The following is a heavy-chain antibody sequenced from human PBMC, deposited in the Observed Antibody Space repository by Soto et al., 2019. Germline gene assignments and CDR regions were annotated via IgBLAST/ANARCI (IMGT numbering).Heavy chain of an antibody. CDR3: ATGWAAAGTGYFDY. Sequence: QVQLVESGGGVVQPGRSLRLSCAASGFTFSSYGMHWVRQAPGKGLEWVAVIWYDGSNKYYADSVQGRFTISRDNSKNTLYLQMNSLRAEDTAVYYCATGWAAAGTGYFDYWGQGTLVTVSS. CDR1: GFTFSSYG. CDR2: IWYDGSNK. J-gene: IGHJ4*02. D-gene: IGHD6-13*01. V-gene: IGHV3-33*01.